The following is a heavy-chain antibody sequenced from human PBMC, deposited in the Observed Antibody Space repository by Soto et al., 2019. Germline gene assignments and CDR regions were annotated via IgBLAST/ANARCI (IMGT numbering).Heavy chain of an antibody. D-gene: IGHD6-19*01. V-gene: IGHV3-30-3*01. CDR1: GFTFSSYA. CDR3: AREGAAVAWSPPEFDY. CDR2: ISYDGSNK. J-gene: IGHJ4*02. Sequence: QVQLVESGGGVVQPGRSLRLSCAASGFTFSSYAMHWVLQAPGKGLEWVAVISYDGSNKYYADSVKGRFTISRDNSKNTLYLQMNSLRAEDTAVYYCAREGAAVAWSPPEFDYWGQGTLVTVSS.